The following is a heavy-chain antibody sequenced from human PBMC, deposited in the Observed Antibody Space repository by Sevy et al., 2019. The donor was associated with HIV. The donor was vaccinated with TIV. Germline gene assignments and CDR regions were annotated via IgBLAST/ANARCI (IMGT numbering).Heavy chain of an antibody. CDR3: ARVPPDYDSNVSDV. V-gene: IGHV3-48*02. CDR1: GFTFSSHS. D-gene: IGHD3-22*01. Sequence: GGSLRLSCAASGFTFSSHSMNWVRQTPGKGLEWISYISGTGNTIYYADSVKGRFTISRDNAKNSLYLQLKSLRDEDTAIYYCARVPPDYDSNVSDVWGQGSLVTVSS. J-gene: IGHJ4*02. CDR2: ISGTGNTI.